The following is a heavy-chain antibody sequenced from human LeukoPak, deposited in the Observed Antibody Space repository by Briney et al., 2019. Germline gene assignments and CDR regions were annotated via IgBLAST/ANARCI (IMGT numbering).Heavy chain of an antibody. CDR2: IYHSGST. D-gene: IGHD3-9*01. J-gene: IGHJ4*02. CDR1: GGSISSSNW. CDR3: ARGYDILTGYFPDY. V-gene: IGHV4-4*02. Sequence: QASETLSLTCAVSGGSISSSNWWSWVRQPPGKGLEWIGEIYHSGSTNYNPSLKSRVTISVDKSKNQFSLKLSSVTAADTAVYYCARGYDILTGYFPDYWGQGTLVTVSS.